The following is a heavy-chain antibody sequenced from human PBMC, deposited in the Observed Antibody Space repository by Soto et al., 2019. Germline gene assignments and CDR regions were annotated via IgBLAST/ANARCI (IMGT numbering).Heavy chain of an antibody. V-gene: IGHV4-34*01. Sequence: SETLSLTCAVYGGSFSGYYWNWIRQPPGKGLEWTGEVDHSGYTTYNPSLKSRVTISVDTSNNQFSLKLSSVTAADTAVYYCARVRDWFDPWGPGTLVTVSS. J-gene: IGHJ5*02. CDR3: ARVRDWFDP. CDR2: VDHSGYT. CDR1: GGSFSGYY. D-gene: IGHD3-3*01.